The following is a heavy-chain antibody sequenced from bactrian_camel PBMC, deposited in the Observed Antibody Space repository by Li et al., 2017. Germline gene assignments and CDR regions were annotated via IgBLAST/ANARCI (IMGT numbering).Heavy chain of an antibody. D-gene: IGHD5*01. CDR3: VTDGPGYDGTEYAGGYNY. CDR1: GYDMYCL. J-gene: IGHJ4*01. V-gene: IGHV3S63*01. Sequence: VQLVESGGGSVQAGGSLRLSCAAPGYDMYCLGWFRQAPGKEREAVAIIDSDENSVYADSLKGRFTISRDSAKNTVYLQMNSLRPEDTALYYCVTDGPGYDGTEYAGGYNYWGQGTQVTVS. CDR2: IDSDENS.